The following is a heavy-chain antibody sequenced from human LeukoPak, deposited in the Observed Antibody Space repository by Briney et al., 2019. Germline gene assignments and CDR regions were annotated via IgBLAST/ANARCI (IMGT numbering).Heavy chain of an antibody. V-gene: IGHV3-30*18. D-gene: IGHD2-21*02. Sequence: GGSLRLSCAASGFTFSSYGMHWVRQAPGKGLEWVAVISYDANNKNYADSVKGRFTISRDNSKNTLYLQMNSLRAEDTAVYFCAKVLRVTGYFDYWGQGTLVTVSS. CDR3: AKVLRVTGYFDY. CDR2: ISYDANNK. J-gene: IGHJ4*02. CDR1: GFTFSSYG.